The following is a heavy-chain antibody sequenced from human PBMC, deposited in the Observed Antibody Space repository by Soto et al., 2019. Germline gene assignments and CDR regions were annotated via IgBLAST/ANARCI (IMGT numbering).Heavy chain of an antibody. V-gene: IGHV4-30-2*01. J-gene: IGHJ5*02. CDR3: ARRYSGYDPNWFDP. D-gene: IGHD5-12*01. Sequence: SETLSLTCAVSGGSISSGGYPWSWIRQPPGKGLEWIGYIYHSGSTYYNPSLKSRVTISVDRSKNQFSLKLSSVTAADTAVYYCARRYSGYDPNWFDPWGQGTLVTVSS. CDR2: IYHSGST. CDR1: GGSISSGGYP.